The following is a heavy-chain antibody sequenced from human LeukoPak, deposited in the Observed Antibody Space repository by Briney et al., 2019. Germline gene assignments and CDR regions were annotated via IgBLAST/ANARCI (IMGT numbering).Heavy chain of an antibody. J-gene: IGHJ4*02. CDR1: GYTFTSYA. CDR3: ARGLIAAAGRTY. CDR2: INAGNGNT. V-gene: IGHV1-3*01. Sequence: ASVKVSCKASGYTFTSYAMHWVRQAPGQRLEWMGWINAGNGNTKYSQKFQGRVTITRDTSASTAYMVLSSLRSEDTAVYYCARGLIAAAGRTYWGQGTLVTVSS. D-gene: IGHD6-13*01.